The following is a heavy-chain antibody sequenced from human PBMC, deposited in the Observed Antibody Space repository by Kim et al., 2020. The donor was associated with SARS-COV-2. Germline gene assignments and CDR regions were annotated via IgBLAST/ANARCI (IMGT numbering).Heavy chain of an antibody. J-gene: IGHJ6*02. CDR2: IYWDDDK. CDR1: GFSLSTSGVG. D-gene: IGHD3-10*01. CDR3: AHAVHMTGGYYYSGMDV. V-gene: IGHV2-5*02. Sequence: SGPTLVKPTQTLTLTCTFSGFSLSTSGVGVGWIRQPPGKALEWLALIYWDDDKRYSPSLKSRLTITKDTSKNQVVLTMTNMDPVDTATYYCAHAVHMTGGYYYSGMDVWGQGTTVTVSS.